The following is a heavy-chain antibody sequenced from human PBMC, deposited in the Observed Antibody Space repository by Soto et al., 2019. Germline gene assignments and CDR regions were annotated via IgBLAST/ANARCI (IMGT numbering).Heavy chain of an antibody. CDR2: LYYSGST. D-gene: IGHD3-9*01. J-gene: IGHJ4*02. CDR1: GDSLSSGGYY. CDR3: ARASYYDILAGYHFDY. Sequence: QVQLQESGPGLVKPSQTLSLTCTVSGDSLSSGGYYWSWIRQHPGKGLEWIGFLYYSGSTYYNPSLNSPVIISVDTSKNQFSLKLSSVTAADTAVYSCARASYYDILAGYHFDYWGQGTLVTVSS. V-gene: IGHV4-31*01.